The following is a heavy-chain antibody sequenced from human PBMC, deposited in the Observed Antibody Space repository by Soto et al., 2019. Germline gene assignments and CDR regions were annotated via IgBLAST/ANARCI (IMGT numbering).Heavy chain of an antibody. Sequence: ASVKVSCKASGYSFTTFYVHWVRQAPGQGPEWMGVLTPSSGTTSFAPQFQPRVTMTRDTSTSTVYMDLSSLRSEDTAVYYCARKGRTATYSAMDVCGQGTRVTISS. J-gene: IGHJ6*02. CDR2: LTPSSGTT. D-gene: IGHD1-1*01. V-gene: IGHV1-46*01. CDR3: ARKGRTATYSAMDV. CDR1: GYSFTTFY.